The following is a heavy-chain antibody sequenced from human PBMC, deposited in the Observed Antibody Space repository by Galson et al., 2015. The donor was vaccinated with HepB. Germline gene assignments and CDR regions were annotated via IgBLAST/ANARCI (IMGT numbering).Heavy chain of an antibody. J-gene: IGHJ4*02. CDR2: ISYDGSNK. CDR3: AKVEAEYSSSYPLVDY. CDR1: GFTFSSYG. V-gene: IGHV3-30*18. Sequence: SLRLSCAASGFTFSSYGMHWVRQAPGKGLEWVAVISYDGSNKYYADSVKGRFTIPRDNSKNTLYLQMNSLRAEDTAVYYCAKVEAEYSSSYPLVDYWGQGTLVTVSS. D-gene: IGHD6-6*01.